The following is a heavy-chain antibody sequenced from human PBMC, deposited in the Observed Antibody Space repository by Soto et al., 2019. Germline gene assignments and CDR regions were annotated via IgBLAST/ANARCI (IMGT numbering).Heavy chain of an antibody. CDR1: GFTFSNYG. J-gene: IGHJ4*02. Sequence: QVQLVESGGGVVQPGRSLRLSCAASGFTFSNYGMYWVRQAPGKGLEWVAFISYDGSSKFYADPMQGRHTISRDNSKNPLYLQMSSLRAEDTAVYYCVKGIWNSWARDYWGQGTLVTVSS. V-gene: IGHV3-30*18. CDR2: ISYDGSSK. D-gene: IGHD1-7*01. CDR3: VKGIWNSWARDY.